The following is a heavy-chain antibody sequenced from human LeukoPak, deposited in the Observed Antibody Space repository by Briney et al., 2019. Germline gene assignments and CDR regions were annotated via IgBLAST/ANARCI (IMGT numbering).Heavy chain of an antibody. V-gene: IGHV3-53*01. CDR1: GFTVSSNY. J-gene: IGHJ4*02. D-gene: IGHD3-22*01. Sequence: AGGSLRLSCAASGFTVSSNYMSWVRQAPGKGLEWVSVIYSGGSTYDADSVKGRFTISRDNSKNTLYLQMNSLRAEDTAVYYCARDSDYYDSRGSLGAYWGQGTLVTVSS. CDR2: IYSGGST. CDR3: ARDSDYYDSRGSLGAY.